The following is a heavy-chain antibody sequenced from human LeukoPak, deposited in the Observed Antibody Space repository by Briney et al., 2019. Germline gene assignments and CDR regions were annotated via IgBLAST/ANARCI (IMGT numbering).Heavy chain of an antibody. CDR1: GYSFTSYW. CDR3: ARVSDTGYSSSWDHFDY. V-gene: IGHV5-51*01. J-gene: IGHJ4*02. Sequence: GESLKISCKGSGYSFTSYWIGWVRQMPGKGLEWMGIVYPGDSDTRYSPSFQGQVTISADKSISTAYLQWSSLKASDTAMYYCARVSDTGYSSSWDHFDYWGQGTLVTVSS. D-gene: IGHD6-13*01. CDR2: VYPGDSDT.